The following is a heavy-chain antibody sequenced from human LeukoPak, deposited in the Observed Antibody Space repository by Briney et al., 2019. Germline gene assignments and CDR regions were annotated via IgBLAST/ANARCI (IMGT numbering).Heavy chain of an antibody. J-gene: IGHJ6*02. D-gene: IGHD1-1*01. CDR1: GYTFSNYD. Sequence: ASVKVSCKTSGYTFSNYDITWVRQAPGQGLEWMGWISPYNGNINYAQNIQGRVTMTTDTSTSTAYMELRSLRFEDTAVYYCARPISLTTPPYFYYDMDVWGQGTTVIVSS. CDR3: ARPISLTTPPYFYYDMDV. CDR2: ISPYNGNI. V-gene: IGHV1-18*01.